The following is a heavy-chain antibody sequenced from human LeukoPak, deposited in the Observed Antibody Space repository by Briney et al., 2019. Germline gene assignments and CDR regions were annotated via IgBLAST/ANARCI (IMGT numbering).Heavy chain of an antibody. CDR3: ARRGSPGGFDI. CDR2: INPNSGGT. J-gene: IGHJ3*02. Sequence: ASVKVCCKASGYTFIGYYMHWVRQAPGQGLEWMGWINPNSGGTNYAQMFQVRVTMTRDTSISTAYMELSKLRSDDSALYYCARRGSPGGFDIWGQGTMVSVSS. V-gene: IGHV1-2*02. D-gene: IGHD1-26*01. CDR1: GYTFIGYY.